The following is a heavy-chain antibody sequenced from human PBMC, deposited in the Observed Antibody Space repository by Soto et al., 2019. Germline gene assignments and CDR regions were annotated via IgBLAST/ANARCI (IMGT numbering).Heavy chain of an antibody. CDR3: ARASYYSYMDV. J-gene: IGHJ6*03. V-gene: IGHV4-59*01. Sequence: PSETLSLTCTVSGGSISSYYWSWIRQSPGKGLEWIGYIHYSGSTKSNPSLKSRVTISVDTSRNQVSLNLVSVTAADTAVYYCARASYYSYMDVWGKGTTVTVCS. CDR1: GGSISSYY. CDR2: IHYSGST.